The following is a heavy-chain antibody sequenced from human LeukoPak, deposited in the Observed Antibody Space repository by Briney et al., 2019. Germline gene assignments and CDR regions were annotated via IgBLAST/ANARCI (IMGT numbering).Heavy chain of an antibody. D-gene: IGHD1-26*01. CDR2: VIPGVVST. CDR3: AREVSGSYSFDY. Sequence: ASVKVSYKASGYTFTSYYMHWVRQAPGQGLEWMGIVIPGVVSTIYAQKFQGRVTMTRDTSTSTVYMELSSLRSEDTAVYYCAREVSGSYSFDYWGQGTLVTVSS. CDR1: GYTFTSYY. J-gene: IGHJ4*02. V-gene: IGHV1-46*01.